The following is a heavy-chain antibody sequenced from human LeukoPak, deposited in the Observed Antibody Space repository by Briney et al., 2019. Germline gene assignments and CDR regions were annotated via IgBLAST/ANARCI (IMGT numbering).Heavy chain of an antibody. CDR2: ISSSSTYI. Sequence: PGGSLRLSCAASGFTFSSSAMSWVRQAPGKGLEWVSSISSSSTYIYYADSVKGRFTISRDNAKNSLYLQMNSLRAEDTAIYYCAKDPPSFRHWGQGTLVTVSS. CDR3: AKDPPSFRH. J-gene: IGHJ1*01. CDR1: GFTFSSSA. V-gene: IGHV3-21*01.